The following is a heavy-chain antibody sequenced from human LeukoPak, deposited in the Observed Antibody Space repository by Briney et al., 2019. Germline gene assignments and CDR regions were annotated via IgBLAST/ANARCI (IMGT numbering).Heavy chain of an antibody. V-gene: IGHV4-39*01. Sequence: SETLSLTCTVSGGSISSSSYYRGWIRQPPGKGLEWIGSIYYSGSTYYNPSLKSRVTISVDTSKNQFSLKLSSVTAADTAVYYCARSGYYYGSGSYRHSRPSNTRYYYMDVWGKGTTVTISS. J-gene: IGHJ6*03. CDR2: IYYSGST. CDR3: ARSGYYYGSGSYRHSRPSNTRYYYMDV. D-gene: IGHD3-10*01. CDR1: GGSISSSSYY.